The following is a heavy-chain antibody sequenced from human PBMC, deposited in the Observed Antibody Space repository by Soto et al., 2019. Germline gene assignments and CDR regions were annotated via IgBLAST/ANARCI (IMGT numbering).Heavy chain of an antibody. CDR3: ARAHYYDTSGYYYFYVY. V-gene: IGHV1-18*01. D-gene: IGHD3-22*01. J-gene: IGHJ4*02. CDR2: ISTYNGNT. Sequence: ASVKVSCKASGYVFTSYAISWVRLAPGQGLEWMGWISTYNGNTNYAQKLQGRVTMTTDTSTSTAYMELRSLRSDDTAVYYCARAHYYDTSGYYYFYVYWGQGTLVTVSS. CDR1: GYVFTSYA.